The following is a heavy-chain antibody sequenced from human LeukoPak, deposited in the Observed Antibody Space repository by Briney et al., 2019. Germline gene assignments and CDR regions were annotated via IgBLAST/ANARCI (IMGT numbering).Heavy chain of an antibody. CDR1: GGSFSGYY. CDR2: INHSGST. CDR3: ARVIYRGMDV. Sequence: SSETLSLTCAVYGGSFSGYYWSWIRQPPGKGLEWIGEINHSGSTNYNPSLKSRVTISVDTSKNQFSLKLSSVTAADTAVYYCARVIYRGMDVWGQGTTVTVSS. J-gene: IGHJ6*02. V-gene: IGHV4-34*01. D-gene: IGHD3-16*02.